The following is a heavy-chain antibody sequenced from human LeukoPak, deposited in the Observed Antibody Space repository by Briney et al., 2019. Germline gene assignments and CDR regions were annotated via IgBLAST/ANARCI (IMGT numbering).Heavy chain of an antibody. D-gene: IGHD2-15*01. Sequence: SQTLSLTCAISGDGVSSNSAAWNWIRRSPSRGLEWLGRTYYRSKWYNDYAVSVKSRITINPDTSKNQFSLQLNSVTPEDTAVYYCARVKGLLNNNWFDPWGQGTLVTVSS. CDR2: TYYRSKWYN. CDR1: GDGVSSNSAA. J-gene: IGHJ5*02. CDR3: ARVKGLLNNNWFDP. V-gene: IGHV6-1*01.